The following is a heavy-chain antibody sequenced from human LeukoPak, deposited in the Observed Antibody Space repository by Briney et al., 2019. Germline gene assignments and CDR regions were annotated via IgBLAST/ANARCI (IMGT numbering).Heavy chain of an antibody. CDR3: ARGVLGYCSSTSCVTSDY. V-gene: IGHV4-39*07. Sequence: PSETLSLTCTVSGASINTGTHYWGWVRQPPGKGLEWIGSVFQSGSTYYGPSLKSRVTISVDTSKNQFSLKLSSVTAADTAVYYCARGVLGYCSSTSCVTSDYWGQGTLVTVSS. J-gene: IGHJ4*02. CDR1: GASINTGTHY. D-gene: IGHD2-2*01. CDR2: VFQSGST.